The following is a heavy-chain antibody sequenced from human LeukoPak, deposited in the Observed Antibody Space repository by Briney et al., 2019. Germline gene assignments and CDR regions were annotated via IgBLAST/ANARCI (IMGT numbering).Heavy chain of an antibody. V-gene: IGHV4-4*02. Sequence: SETLSLTCTVSGGPISSSNWWNWLRQPPGKGLEWIGEIYHSGSTNYNPSLKSRVTMSVDTSKNQFSLKLSSVTAADTAVYYCARVNTQGVPSPWGQGILVTVSS. CDR2: IYHSGST. D-gene: IGHD2-15*01. CDR3: ARVNTQGVPSP. J-gene: IGHJ5*02. CDR1: GGPISSSNW.